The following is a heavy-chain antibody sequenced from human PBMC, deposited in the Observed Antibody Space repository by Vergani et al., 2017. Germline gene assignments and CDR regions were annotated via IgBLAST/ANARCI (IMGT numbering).Heavy chain of an antibody. Sequence: QVQLQESGPGLVKPSETLSLTCTVSGGSISSYYWSWLRQPAGKGLEWIGRIYTSRSTNYNPSLKSRVTMSVDTSKNQFYLKLSSVTDADTAVYYCARAPHCISTSCYFDYGGQGTLVTVSS. CDR2: IYTSRST. V-gene: IGHV4-4*07. CDR1: GGSISSYY. D-gene: IGHD2-2*01. CDR3: ARAPHCISTSCYFDY. J-gene: IGHJ4*02.